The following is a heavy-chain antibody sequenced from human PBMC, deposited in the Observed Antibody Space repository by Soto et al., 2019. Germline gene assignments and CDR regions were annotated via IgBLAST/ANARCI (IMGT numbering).Heavy chain of an antibody. CDR3: ARVLAARASRDFDY. CDR1: GGSISSGGYY. D-gene: IGHD6-6*01. CDR2: IYYSGST. Sequence: PSETLSLTCTVSGGSISSGGYYWSWIRQHPGKGIEWIGYIYYSGSTYYNTSLKSRVTISVATSKNQFSLKLSSVTAADTAVYYCARVLAARASRDFDYWGQGTLVTVSS. J-gene: IGHJ4*02. V-gene: IGHV4-31*03.